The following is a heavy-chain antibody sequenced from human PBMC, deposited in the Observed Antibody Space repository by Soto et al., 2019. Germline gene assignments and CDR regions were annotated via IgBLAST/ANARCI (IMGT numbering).Heavy chain of an antibody. CDR2: IISILGIE. D-gene: IGHD3-3*01. CDR1: GGTFSSYT. J-gene: IGHJ4*02. V-gene: IGHV1-69*08. Sequence: QVQLVQSGAEVKKPGSSVKVSCKASGGTFSSYTISWVRQAPGQGLEWMGRIISILGIENYAQKFQGRVTITADKSTNTAYMELSSLRAEDTAVYYCARDRLDVWSGGLYTNLDYWGQGTPVTVSS. CDR3: ARDRLDVWSGGLYTNLDY.